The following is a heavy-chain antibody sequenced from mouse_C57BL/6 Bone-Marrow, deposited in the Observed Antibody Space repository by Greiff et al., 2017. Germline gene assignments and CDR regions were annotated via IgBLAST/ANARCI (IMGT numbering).Heavy chain of an antibody. CDR1: GYTFTDYY. Sequence: VQLQQSGPVLVKPGASVKMSCKASGYTFTDYYMNWVKQSHGKSLEWIGVINPYNGGTSYNQKFKGKATLTVDKSSSTAYMELNSLTSEDSAVYYCARDPYAMDYWGQGTSVTVSS. V-gene: IGHV1-19*01. CDR2: INPYNGGT. J-gene: IGHJ4*01. CDR3: ARDPYAMDY.